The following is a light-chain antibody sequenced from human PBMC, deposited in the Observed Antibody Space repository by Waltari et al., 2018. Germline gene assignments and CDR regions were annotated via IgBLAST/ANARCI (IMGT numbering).Light chain of an antibody. V-gene: IGLV1-40*01. J-gene: IGLJ2*01. Sequence: QSVLTQPPSVSGAPGQTVTISCSGSTSNIGAGYDVHLYQHVPGRAPRLLIYAKRDRPSGVPDRFSGSTSGTSASLAVTGLQAEDEADYYCQSYDSSLGRSVFGGGTKLTVL. CDR2: AKR. CDR3: QSYDSSLGRSV. CDR1: TSNIGAGYD.